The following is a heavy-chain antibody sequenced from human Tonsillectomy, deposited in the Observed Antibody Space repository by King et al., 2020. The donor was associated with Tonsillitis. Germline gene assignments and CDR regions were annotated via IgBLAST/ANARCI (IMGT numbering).Heavy chain of an antibody. V-gene: IGHV4-59*01. CDR2: IYYSGNT. Sequence: HVPLQESGPGLVKPSETLSLTCTVSGGSISSYYWSWIRQPPGKGLEWIGYIYYSGNTHYNPSLKSRVTISVDTSKNQFSLKLSSVTAADTAVYYCAREREYTYGSTFDYWGQGTLVTVSS. D-gene: IGHD5-18*01. CDR3: AREREYTYGSTFDY. J-gene: IGHJ4*02. CDR1: GGSISSYY.